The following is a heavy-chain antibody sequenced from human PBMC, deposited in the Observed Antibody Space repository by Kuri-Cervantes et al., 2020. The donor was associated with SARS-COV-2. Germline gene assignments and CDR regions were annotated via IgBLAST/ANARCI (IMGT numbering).Heavy chain of an antibody. CDR2: IYTSGST. V-gene: IGHV4-61*09. Sequence: SETLSLTCTVSGGSISSGSYYWSWIRQPAGKGLEWIGHIYTSGSTNYNPSLKSRVTISVDTSKNQFSLKLSSVTAADTAVYYCARGAYCSGGSCYGEDSYYYYMDVWGKGTTVTVSS. J-gene: IGHJ6*03. D-gene: IGHD2-15*01. CDR1: GGSISSGSYY. CDR3: ARGAYCSGGSCYGEDSYYYYMDV.